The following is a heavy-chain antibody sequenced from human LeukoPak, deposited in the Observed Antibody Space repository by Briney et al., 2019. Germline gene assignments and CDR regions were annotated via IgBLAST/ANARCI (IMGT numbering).Heavy chain of an antibody. CDR3: ARDFDYGGNFFFP. V-gene: IGHV3-74*01. D-gene: IGHD4/OR15-4a*01. CDR1: GFTFSSYW. Sequence: GGSLRLSCAASGFTFSSYWMHWVRQAPGKGLVWVSRISSDGGSTRYADSAKGRFTISRDNAKNTLYLQMNSLRAEDTAVYYCARDFDYGGNFFFPWGQGTLVTVSS. CDR2: ISSDGGST. J-gene: IGHJ5*02.